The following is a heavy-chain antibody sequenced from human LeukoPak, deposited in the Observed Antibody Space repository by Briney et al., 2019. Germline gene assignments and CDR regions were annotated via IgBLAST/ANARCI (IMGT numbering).Heavy chain of an antibody. CDR2: INTNTGNP. CDR3: ASRPELGDRPYYYYGMDV. D-gene: IGHD7-27*01. J-gene: IGHJ6*02. CDR1: GYTFTSYA. V-gene: IGHV7-4-1*02. Sequence: GASVKVSCKASGYTFTSYAMNWVRQAPGQGLEWMGWINTNTGNPTYAQGFTGRFVFSLDTSASTAYLQISSLKAEDTAVYYCASRPELGDRPYYYYGMDVWGQGTTVTVSS.